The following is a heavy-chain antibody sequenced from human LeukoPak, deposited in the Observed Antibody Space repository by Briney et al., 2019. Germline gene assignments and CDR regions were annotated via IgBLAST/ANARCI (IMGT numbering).Heavy chain of an antibody. D-gene: IGHD1-26*01. CDR3: TRDSGTYDWLVP. Sequence: GGSLRLSCEASGFTFSGSAIHWVRQSFGKGLEWIGHIDKEKNSYATASAYAVSVEGRFTVSRDDSKNMAYLQMSGLKTEDTALYYCTRDSGTYDWLVPWGQGTLVTVSS. V-gene: IGHV3-73*01. CDR1: GFTFSGSA. J-gene: IGHJ5*02. CDR2: IDKEKNSYAT.